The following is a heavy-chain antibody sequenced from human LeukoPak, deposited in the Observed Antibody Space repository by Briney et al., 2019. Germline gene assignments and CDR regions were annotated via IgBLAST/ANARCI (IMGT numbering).Heavy chain of an antibody. CDR2: IYYSGST. D-gene: IGHD3-9*01. V-gene: IGHV4-59*01. CDR1: GGSINNYY. J-gene: IGHJ6*03. Sequence: ASETLSLTCAVSGGSINNYYWSWIRQPPGKGLEWIGYIYYSGSTNYNPSLKSRVTISVDTSKNQFSLKLSSVTAADTAVYYCARAYFDWLRPPDYYYYMDVWGKGTTVTISS. CDR3: ARAYFDWLRPPDYYYYMDV.